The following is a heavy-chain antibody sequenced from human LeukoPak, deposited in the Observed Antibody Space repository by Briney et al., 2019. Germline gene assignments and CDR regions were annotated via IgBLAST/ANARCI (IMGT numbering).Heavy chain of an antibody. D-gene: IGHD2-2*01. V-gene: IGHV3-9*01. J-gene: IGHJ6*02. Sequence: GGSLRLSCAASGFTFDDYAMHWVRQAPGKGLEWVSGISWNSGSRGYADSVKGRFTISRDNAKNSLYLQMNSLRAEDTAVYYCAKDLAYCSSTSCYAAYYYYYGMDVWGQGTTVTVSS. CDR3: AKDLAYCSSTSCYAAYYYYYGMDV. CDR2: ISWNSGSR. CDR1: GFTFDDYA.